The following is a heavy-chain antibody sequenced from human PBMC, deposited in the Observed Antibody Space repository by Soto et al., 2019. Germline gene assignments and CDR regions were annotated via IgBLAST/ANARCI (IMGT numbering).Heavy chain of an antibody. CDR2: INPGDSDI. CDR3: ARHEQFYYYYYGIDV. V-gene: IGHV5-51*01. D-gene: IGHD4-4*01. CDR1: GYSFTTYW. Sequence: GESLKTSRKASGYSFTTYWIALVPQMPGKGLEWMGIINPGDSDIRYSPSFQGQVTISADNSISTAYLQWSSLKASDTAMYYCARHEQFYYYYYGIDVWGQGTAVTVSS. J-gene: IGHJ6*02.